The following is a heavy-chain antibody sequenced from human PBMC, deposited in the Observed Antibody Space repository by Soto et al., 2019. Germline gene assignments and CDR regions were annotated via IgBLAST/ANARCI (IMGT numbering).Heavy chain of an antibody. CDR1: GYTFTSYG. V-gene: IGHV1-18*01. Sequence: QVQLVQSGAEVKKPGASVKVSCKASGYTFTSYGISWVRQAPGQGLERMGWISAYNGNTNYAQKFQGRVSMTTDTSTSTAYMELRSLRSDDTAVYYCARDRVVTPLGRGRGYWFDPWGQGTLVTVSS. D-gene: IGHD2-21*02. CDR3: ARDRVVTPLGRGRGYWFDP. CDR2: ISAYNGNT. J-gene: IGHJ5*02.